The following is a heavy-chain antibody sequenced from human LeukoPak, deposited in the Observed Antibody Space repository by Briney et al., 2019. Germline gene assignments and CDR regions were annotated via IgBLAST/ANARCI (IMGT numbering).Heavy chain of an antibody. J-gene: IGHJ4*02. D-gene: IGHD3-16*02. V-gene: IGHV3-23*01. CDR1: GFTFSSYG. Sequence: GGSLRLSCAASGFTFSSYGMSWVRQAPGKGLEWVSAISGSGGSTYYADSVKGRFTISRDNSKNTLYLQMNSLRAEDTAVYYCAKDHHDFVWGTYRPRGPFDYWGQGTLVTVSS. CDR2: ISGSGGST. CDR3: AKDHHDFVWGTYRPRGPFDY.